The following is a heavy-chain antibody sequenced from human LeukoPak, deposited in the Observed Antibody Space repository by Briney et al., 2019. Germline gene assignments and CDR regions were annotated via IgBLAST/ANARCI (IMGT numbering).Heavy chain of an antibody. V-gene: IGHV3-30*02. CDR2: IRYDGSNK. Sequence: GGSLRLSCAASGVTFSSYGMHWVRRAPGKGLEWVAFIRYDGSNKYYADSVKGRFTISRDNSKTSLYLQMNSLRAEDRALYHCARFQSGGLDNWFDPWGQGTLVTVSS. CDR3: ARFQSGGLDNWFDP. J-gene: IGHJ5*02. D-gene: IGHD3-16*01. CDR1: GVTFSSYG.